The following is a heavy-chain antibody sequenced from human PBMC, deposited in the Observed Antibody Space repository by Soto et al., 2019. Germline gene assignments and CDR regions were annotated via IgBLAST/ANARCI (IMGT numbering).Heavy chain of an antibody. D-gene: IGHD3-10*01. J-gene: IGHJ6*02. Sequence: AAVKGSCKASGYIFIDYYIHWVRQAPGQGLEWMGWISPKSGSANFAQRFQGRVSMTRDTSSTTAYMELRRLKSDDTAVYYCARLPYYGPAYGMDVWG. CDR2: ISPKSGSA. V-gene: IGHV1-2*02. CDR1: GYIFIDYY. CDR3: ARLPYYGPAYGMDV.